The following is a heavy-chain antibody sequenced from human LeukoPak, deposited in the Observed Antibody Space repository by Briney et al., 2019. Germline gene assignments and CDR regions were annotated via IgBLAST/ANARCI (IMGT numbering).Heavy chain of an antibody. CDR2: IYYSGST. D-gene: IGHD5-18*01. CDR1: GGSISSGGYY. V-gene: IGHV4-31*03. J-gene: IGHJ6*02. Sequence: KPSETLSLTCTVSGGSISSGGYYWSWIRQHPGKGLEWIGYIYYSGSTYYNPSLKSRVTISVDTSKNQFSLKLSSVTAADTAVYYCARHASYGTLYYYGMDVWGQGTTVTVSS. CDR3: ARHASYGTLYYYGMDV.